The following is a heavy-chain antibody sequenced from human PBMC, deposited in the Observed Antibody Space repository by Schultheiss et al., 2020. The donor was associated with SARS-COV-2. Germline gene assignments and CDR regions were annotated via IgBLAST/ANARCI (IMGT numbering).Heavy chain of an antibody. J-gene: IGHJ4*02. V-gene: IGHV3-48*04. CDR3: AKGHDYSINPFGY. Sequence: GESLKISCAASGFTFNTYSINWVRQAPGKGLEWISYISASSNTIYYADSVKGRFTISRDNAENSVSLQMSRLRVEDTAVYYCAKGHDYSINPFGYWGQGTLVTVSS. CDR2: ISASSNTI. D-gene: IGHD4-11*01. CDR1: GFTFNTYS.